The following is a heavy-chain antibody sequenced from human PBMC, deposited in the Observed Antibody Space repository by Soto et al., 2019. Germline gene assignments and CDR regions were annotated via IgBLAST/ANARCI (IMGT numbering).Heavy chain of an antibody. Sequence: EVQLLESGGGLVQPGGPLRLSCAASGFTFSSYGMSWVRQAPGKGLEWVSAISSSGGSAYYADSVKGRFTISRDNSKNTLYLQMNSLRAEDTAVYYCARGATSPSYWGQGTRVTVSS. CDR3: ARGATSPSY. V-gene: IGHV3-23*01. CDR1: GFTFSSYG. CDR2: ISSSGGSA. J-gene: IGHJ4*02.